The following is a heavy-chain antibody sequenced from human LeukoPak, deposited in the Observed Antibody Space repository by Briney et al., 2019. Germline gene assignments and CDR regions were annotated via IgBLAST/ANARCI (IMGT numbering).Heavy chain of an antibody. V-gene: IGHV3-30*02. CDR2: IRCDGSNK. Sequence: GGSLRLSCAASGFTFSSYGMHWVRQAPGKGLEWVAFIRCDGSNKYYADSVKGRFTISRDNSKNTLYLQMNSLRAEDTAVYYCAKGPRIAAAYYYYYMDVWGKGTTVTVSS. CDR3: AKGPRIAAAYYYYYMDV. CDR1: GFTFSSYG. D-gene: IGHD6-13*01. J-gene: IGHJ6*03.